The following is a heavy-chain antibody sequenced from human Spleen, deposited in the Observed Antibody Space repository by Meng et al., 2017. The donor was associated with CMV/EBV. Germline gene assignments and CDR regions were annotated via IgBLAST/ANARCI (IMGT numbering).Heavy chain of an antibody. CDR1: GFTFSSYW. Sequence: EVQLVESGGVLVQPGGFLSLACAASGFTFSSYWMPWVRQAPGKGLVWVSRINSDGSSTSYADSVKGRFTISRDNAKNTLYLQMNSLRAEDTAVYYCARVVGSYQPVDYWGQGTLVTVSS. J-gene: IGHJ4*02. CDR2: INSDGSST. CDR3: ARVVGSYQPVDY. V-gene: IGHV3-74*01. D-gene: IGHD1-26*01.